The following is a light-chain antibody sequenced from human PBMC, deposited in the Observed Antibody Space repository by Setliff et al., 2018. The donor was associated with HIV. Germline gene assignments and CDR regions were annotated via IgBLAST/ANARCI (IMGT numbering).Light chain of an antibody. CDR3: NSYGASRV. J-gene: IGLJ1*01. V-gene: IGLV2-8*01. CDR2: NAS. CDR1: SSDIGGYES. Sequence: QSVLTQPAAVSGSPGQSITISCTGSSSDIGGYESVSWYQQHPGEVPKLIIYNASKRPSGVPDRFSGSKSGNTASLTVSGLQAEDEADYYCNSYGASRVFGTGTKVTVL.